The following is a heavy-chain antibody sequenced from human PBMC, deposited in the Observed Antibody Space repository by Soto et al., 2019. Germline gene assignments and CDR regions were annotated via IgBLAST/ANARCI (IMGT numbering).Heavy chain of an antibody. CDR3: AKALGELSPESYDY. Sequence: QVQLVESGGGVVQPGRSLRLSCAASGFTFSYYGMHWVRQAPGKGLEWVAMISYDGSDQYYADSVRGRFTISRDNSKNTLNLQMNSLRADDTAVYYCAKALGELSPESYDYWGQGTLITVS. J-gene: IGHJ4*02. D-gene: IGHD3-16*02. V-gene: IGHV3-30*18. CDR1: GFTFSYYG. CDR2: ISYDGSDQ.